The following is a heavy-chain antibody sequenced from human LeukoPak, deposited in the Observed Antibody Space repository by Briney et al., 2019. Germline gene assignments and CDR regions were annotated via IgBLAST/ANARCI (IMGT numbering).Heavy chain of an antibody. D-gene: IGHD2-15*01. CDR2: ISSSSSTI. CDR1: GFSFSSYS. J-gene: IGHJ4*02. Sequence: GGSLRLSCAASGFSFSSYSMNWVRQAPGKGLEWVSYISSSSSTIYYADSVKGRFTISRDNAKNSLYLQMNSLRAEDTAVYYCARDRPKYCSGGSCYLDYWGQGTLVTVSS. V-gene: IGHV3-48*01. CDR3: ARDRPKYCSGGSCYLDY.